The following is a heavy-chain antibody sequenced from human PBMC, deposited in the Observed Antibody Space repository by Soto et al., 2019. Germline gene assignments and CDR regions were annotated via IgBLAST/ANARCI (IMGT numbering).Heavy chain of an antibody. CDR2: FDPEDGET. CDR1: GYTLTELS. CDR3: ATAGGYCSSTSCYRYYYYMDV. D-gene: IGHD2-2*02. V-gene: IGHV1-24*01. J-gene: IGHJ6*03. Sequence: QVQLVQSGAEVKKPGASVKVSCKVSGYTLTELSMHWVRQAPGKGLEWMGGFDPEDGETIYAQKFQGRVTMTEDTSTDTAYMELSRLRSEDTAVYYCATAGGYCSSTSCYRYYYYMDVWGKGTTVTVSS.